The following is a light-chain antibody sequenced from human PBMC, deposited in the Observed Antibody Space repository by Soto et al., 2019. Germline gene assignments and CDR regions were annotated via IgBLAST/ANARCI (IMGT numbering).Light chain of an antibody. CDR3: QQYNNWWT. CDR2: GAS. V-gene: IGKV3-15*01. Sequence: EIVMTQSPATLSVSPGETATLSCRASQSVSSNVAWYQQKPGQAPRLLIYGASTRATAIPPRFSGSASGAEFTLTISSLQSEDFAVYYCQQYNNWWTFGQGTKVEIK. CDR1: QSVSSN. J-gene: IGKJ1*01.